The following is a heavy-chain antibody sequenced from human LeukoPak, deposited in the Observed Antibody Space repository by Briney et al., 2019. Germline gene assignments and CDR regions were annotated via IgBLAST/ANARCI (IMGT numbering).Heavy chain of an antibody. Sequence: GGSLRLSCAASGFTFSSYSMNWVRQAPGKGLEWVSSISSGSSYIYYADSVKGRFTISRDNAKNSLYLRMNSLRAEDTAVYYCARDGRFCGWGQGTLVTVSS. CDR1: GFTFSSYS. J-gene: IGHJ4*02. CDR2: ISSGSSYI. V-gene: IGHV3-21*01. CDR3: ARDGRFCG. D-gene: IGHD3-3*01.